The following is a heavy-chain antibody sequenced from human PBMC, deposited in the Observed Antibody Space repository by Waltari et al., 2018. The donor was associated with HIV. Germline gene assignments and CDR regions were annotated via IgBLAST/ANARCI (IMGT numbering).Heavy chain of an antibody. V-gene: IGHV3-30*01. CDR3: ARAEGKGQWLHQGFDP. CDR1: GFTFSSYA. D-gene: IGHD6-19*01. Sequence: QVQLVESGGGVVQPGRSLRLSCAASGFTFSSYAMHWVRQAPGKGLEWVAVISYDGSNKYYADSVKGRFTISRDNSKNTLYLQMNSLRAEDTAVYYCARAEGKGQWLHQGFDPWGQGTLVTVSS. CDR2: ISYDGSNK. J-gene: IGHJ5*02.